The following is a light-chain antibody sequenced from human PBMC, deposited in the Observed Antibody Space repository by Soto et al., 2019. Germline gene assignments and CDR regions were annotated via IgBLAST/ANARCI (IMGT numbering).Light chain of an antibody. Sequence: QSVLTQPPSASGTPGQRVTISCSGSSSNIGSNYVFWYQQFPGTAPKLLIYSNNQRPSGVPDRFSGSKSGTSASLAISGLRSEDEADYYCQSYDSTLSARYVFGTGTKVTVL. CDR2: SNN. J-gene: IGLJ1*01. CDR1: SSNIGSNY. CDR3: QSYDSTLSARYV. V-gene: IGLV1-47*02.